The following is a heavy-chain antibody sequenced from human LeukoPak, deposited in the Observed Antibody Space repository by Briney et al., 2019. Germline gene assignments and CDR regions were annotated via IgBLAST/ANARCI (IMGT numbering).Heavy chain of an antibody. CDR3: TRDHDFLTGYGHLDY. V-gene: IGHV1-46*01. D-gene: IGHD3-9*01. Sequence: GASVKVSCKASGYTFTNYYIHWVRQAPGQGLEWMGIINPSGDGTSYAQKFQGRVTVTRDTSTNTVYMDLSSLRSEDTAVYYCTRDHDFLTGYGHLDYWGQGTLVTVSS. CDR2: INPSGDGT. CDR1: GYTFTNYY. J-gene: IGHJ4*02.